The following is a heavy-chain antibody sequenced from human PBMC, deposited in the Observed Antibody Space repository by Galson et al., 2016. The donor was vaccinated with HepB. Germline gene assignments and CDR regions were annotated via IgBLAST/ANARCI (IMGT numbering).Heavy chain of an antibody. D-gene: IGHD3-22*01. CDR3: TTDSSITMIVVVTDY. J-gene: IGHJ4*02. Sequence: LRLSCAVSGFTFNNAWMSWVRQAPGKGLEWVGRIKSKSDGGTTDYAAPVKGRFTISRDDSRNTLYLQMNSLKTEDTAMYYCTTDSSITMIVVVTDYWGQGTLVTVSS. CDR1: GFTFNNAW. CDR2: IKSKSDGGTT. V-gene: IGHV3-15*01.